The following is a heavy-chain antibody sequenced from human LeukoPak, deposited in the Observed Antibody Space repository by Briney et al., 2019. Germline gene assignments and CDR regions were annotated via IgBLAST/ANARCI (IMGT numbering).Heavy chain of an antibody. CDR3: AREYSSSSGRAFDI. CDR2: ISSSSTTI. CDR1: GFTFSTNA. V-gene: IGHV3-48*01. Sequence: GGSLRLSCAASGFTFSTNAMTWVRQAPGKGLEWVSYISSSSTTISYADSVKGRFTISRDNAKNSLYLQMNSLRAEDTAVYYCAREYSSSSGRAFDIWGQGTMVTVSS. D-gene: IGHD6-6*01. J-gene: IGHJ3*02.